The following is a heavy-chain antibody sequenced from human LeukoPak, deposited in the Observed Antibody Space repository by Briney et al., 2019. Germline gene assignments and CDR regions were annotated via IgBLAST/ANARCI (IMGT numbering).Heavy chain of an antibody. CDR3: AKSTGYSSSWFGDAFDI. D-gene: IGHD6-13*01. J-gene: IGHJ3*02. CDR2: IYYSGST. CDR1: GGSISSGGYS. Sequence: SETLSLTCAVSGGSISSGGYSWSWIRQPPGKGLEWIGYIYYSGSTYYNPSLKSRVTISVDTSKNQFSLKLSSVTAADTAVYYCAKSTGYSSSWFGDAFDIWDQGTMVTVSS. V-gene: IGHV4-30-4*07.